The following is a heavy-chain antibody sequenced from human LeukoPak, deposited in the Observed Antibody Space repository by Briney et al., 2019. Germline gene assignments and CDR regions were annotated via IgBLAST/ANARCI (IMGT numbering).Heavy chain of an antibody. V-gene: IGHV1-2*02. CDR3: ATYYDFWSGYHPPYNWFDP. Sequence: GASVKVSCKASGYTFTRYYMHWVRQAPGQGLEWMGWINPNSGGTNYAQKFQGRVTMTRDTSIRTAYMELSRLRSDDTAVYYCATYYDFWSGYHPPYNWFDPWGQGTLVTVSS. J-gene: IGHJ5*02. CDR1: GYTFTRYY. D-gene: IGHD3-3*01. CDR2: INPNSGGT.